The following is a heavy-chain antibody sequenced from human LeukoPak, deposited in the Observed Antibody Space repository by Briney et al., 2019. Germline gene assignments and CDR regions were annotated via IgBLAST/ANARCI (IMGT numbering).Heavy chain of an antibody. CDR2: INPNSGGT. D-gene: IGHD3-10*01. CDR3: ARDLGYGSGSYYFYGMDV. Sequence: EASVKVSCKASGYTFTGYYMHWVRQAPGQGLGWMGWINPNSGGTNYAQKFQGWVTMTRDTSISTAYMELSRLRSDDTAVYYCARDLGYGSGSYYFYGMDVWGQGTTVTVSS. V-gene: IGHV1-2*04. J-gene: IGHJ6*02. CDR1: GYTFTGYY.